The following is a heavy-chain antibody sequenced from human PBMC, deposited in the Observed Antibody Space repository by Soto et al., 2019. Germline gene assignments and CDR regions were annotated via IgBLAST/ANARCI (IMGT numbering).Heavy chain of an antibody. Sequence: QVQLVQSGAEVEKPGSSVKVSCKASGGTFSSYAISWVRQAPGQGLEWMGGIIPIFGTANYAQKFQGRVTITAAESTSTAYMELSSLRSEDTAVYYCAGDEQFLEWLTLDGYSYGMDVWGQGTTVTVSS. CDR3: AGDEQFLEWLTLDGYSYGMDV. CDR2: IIPIFGTA. J-gene: IGHJ6*02. V-gene: IGHV1-69*01. CDR1: GGTFSSYA. D-gene: IGHD3-3*01.